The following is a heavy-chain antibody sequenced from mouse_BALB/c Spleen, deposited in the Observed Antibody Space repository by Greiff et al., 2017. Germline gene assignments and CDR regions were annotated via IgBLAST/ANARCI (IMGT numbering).Heavy chain of an antibody. J-gene: IGHJ2*01. V-gene: IGHV1-82*01. CDR3: ARSDGFDY. CDR2: IYPGDGDT. Sequence: VKLMESGPELVKPGASVKISCKASGYAFSSSWMNWVKQRPGQGLEWIGRIYPGDGDTNYNGKFKGKATLTADKSSSTAYMQLSSLTSVDSAVYFCARSDGFDYWGQGTTLTVSS. D-gene: IGHD2-3*01. CDR1: GYAFSSSW.